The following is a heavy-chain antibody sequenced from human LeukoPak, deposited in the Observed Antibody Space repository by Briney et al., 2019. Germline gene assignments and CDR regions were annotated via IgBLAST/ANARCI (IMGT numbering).Heavy chain of an antibody. CDR2: ISSSNSYI. CDR3: AREGRVSGYDFDC. Sequence: PGGSLRLSCAASGFPFSSYSMNWVHQAPGKGLEWVSSISSSNSYIYYADSVKGRFTISRDNAKNTLYLQMNSLRVEDTAVYYCAREGRVSGYDFDCWGQGTLVTVSS. CDR1: GFPFSSYS. J-gene: IGHJ4*02. D-gene: IGHD5-12*01. V-gene: IGHV3-21*01.